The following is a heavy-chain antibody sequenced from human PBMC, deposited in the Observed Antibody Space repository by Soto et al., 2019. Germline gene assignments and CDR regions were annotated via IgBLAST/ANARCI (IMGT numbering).Heavy chain of an antibody. V-gene: IGHV5-51*01. D-gene: IGHD3-3*01. CDR1: GYNFAGYW. J-gene: IGHJ4*02. CDR2: IYPSDSDT. Sequence: PGESLKISCKGSGYNFAGYWIAWVRQMPGKGLELMGIIYPSDSDTRYKPSFQGQVTISADKSISSAYLQWSSLRASDTAMYYCARGGVSTRPFDYWRQGTPLTVSS. CDR3: ARGGVSTRPFDY.